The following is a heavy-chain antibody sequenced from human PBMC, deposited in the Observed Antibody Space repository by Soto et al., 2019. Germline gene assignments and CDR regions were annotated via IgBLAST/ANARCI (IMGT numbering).Heavy chain of an antibody. Sequence: QVQLVESGGGVVQTGRSLRLSCAASGFTFSSYAMHWVRQAPGKGLEWVAVISYDGSNKYYVDSVKGRFTISRDNSKNTLYLQMNSLRAEDTAVYYCARDRHPPDVVVTASNPAEYFQHWGQGTLVTVSS. CDR1: GFTFSSYA. V-gene: IGHV3-30-3*01. CDR3: ARDRHPPDVVVTASNPAEYFQH. J-gene: IGHJ1*01. D-gene: IGHD2-21*02. CDR2: ISYDGSNK.